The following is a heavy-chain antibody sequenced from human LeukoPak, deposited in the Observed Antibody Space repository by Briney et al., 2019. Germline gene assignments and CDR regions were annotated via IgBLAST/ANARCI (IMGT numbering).Heavy chain of an antibody. CDR1: GGTFSRFT. Sequence: ASVKVSCKASGGTFSRFTISWVRQAPGQGFEWMGGITPIFGTANFAQKFQGRVSITADESTSTAFMELSSLRSEDTAVYYCARDPDYYDSSGQFDYWGQGTLVTVSS. CDR3: ARDPDYYDSSGQFDY. D-gene: IGHD3-22*01. CDR2: ITPIFGTA. J-gene: IGHJ4*02. V-gene: IGHV1-69*01.